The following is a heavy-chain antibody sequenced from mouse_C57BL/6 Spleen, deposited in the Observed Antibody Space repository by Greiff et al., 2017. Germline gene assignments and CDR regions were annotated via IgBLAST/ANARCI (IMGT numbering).Heavy chain of an antibody. CDR3: AGGTVRGYFDV. V-gene: IGHV1-52*01. Sequence: QVQLQQPGAELVRPGSSVKLSCKASGYTFTSYWMHWVKQRPIQGLEWIGNIDPSDSETHYNQKFKDKATLTVDESSSTAYMQLSSLTSDDSAVYYYAGGTVRGYFDVWGTGTTVTVSS. CDR1: GYTFTSYW. CDR2: IDPSDSET. D-gene: IGHD1-1*01. J-gene: IGHJ1*03.